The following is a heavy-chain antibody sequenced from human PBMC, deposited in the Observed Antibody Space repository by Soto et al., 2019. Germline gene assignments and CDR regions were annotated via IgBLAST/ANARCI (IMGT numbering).Heavy chain of an antibody. CDR3: AKEGPITNWYFDY. D-gene: IGHD1-1*01. CDR1: GFTFSNYG. J-gene: IGHJ4*02. Sequence: QVQLVESGGGVVQPGRSLRLSCAASGFTFSNYGMHWVRQAPGKGLEWVIVISYDGNVAYYADSVKGRFTISRDNSKNTLYLQINILRTEDTAMYYWAKEGPITNWYFDYWGQGTLVTVSS. CDR2: ISYDGNVA. V-gene: IGHV3-30*18.